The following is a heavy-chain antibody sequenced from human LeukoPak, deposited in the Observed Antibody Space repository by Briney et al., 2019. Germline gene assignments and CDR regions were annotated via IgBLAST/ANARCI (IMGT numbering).Heavy chain of an antibody. CDR1: GFTFSSYS. CDR2: ISGTSTYI. D-gene: IGHD6-19*01. CDR3: ARDREAGQGLDDY. Sequence: GGSLRLSCAASGFTFSSYSMNWVRQAPGQGLEWVSSISGTSTYIYYADSVRGRFTIYRDNAKNSLYLQMNSLRGEDTAVYYCARDREAGQGLDDYWGQGTLVTVSS. V-gene: IGHV3-21*01. J-gene: IGHJ4*02.